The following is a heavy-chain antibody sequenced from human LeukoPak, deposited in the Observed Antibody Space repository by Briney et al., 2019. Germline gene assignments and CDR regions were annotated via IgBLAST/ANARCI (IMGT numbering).Heavy chain of an antibody. Sequence: GEPLKISCKGSGYSFTSYWIGWVRQMPGKGLEWMGIIYPGDSDTRYSPSFQGQVTISADKSISTAYLQWSSLKASDTAMYYCARDYYDSSGYSVPAFDIWGQGTMVTVSS. D-gene: IGHD3-22*01. V-gene: IGHV5-51*01. CDR1: GYSFTSYW. CDR3: ARDYYDSSGYSVPAFDI. CDR2: IYPGDSDT. J-gene: IGHJ3*02.